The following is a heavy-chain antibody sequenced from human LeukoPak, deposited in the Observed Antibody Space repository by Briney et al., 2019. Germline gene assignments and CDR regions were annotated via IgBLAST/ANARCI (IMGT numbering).Heavy chain of an antibody. Sequence: SETLSLTCTVSGGSISSGSYYWSWIRQPAGKGLEWIGRIYTSGSTNYNPSLKSRVTISVDTSKNQFPLKLSSVTAADTAVYYCARGEVDDFWSGYFGGMDVWGQGTTVTVSS. CDR3: ARGEVDDFWSGYFGGMDV. CDR2: IYTSGST. D-gene: IGHD3-3*01. CDR1: GGSISSGSYY. V-gene: IGHV4-61*02. J-gene: IGHJ6*02.